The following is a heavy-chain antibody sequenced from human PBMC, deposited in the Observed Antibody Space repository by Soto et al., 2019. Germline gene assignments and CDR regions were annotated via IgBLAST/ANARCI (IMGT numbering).Heavy chain of an antibody. Sequence: TLSLTCTVSGGSISSSSYYWGWIRQPPGKGLEWIGSIYYSGSTYYNPSLKSRVTISVDTSKNQFSLKLSSVTAADTAVYYCARLSIPGPAHYWGQGTLVTVSS. V-gene: IGHV4-39*01. CDR3: ARLSIPGPAHY. J-gene: IGHJ4*02. CDR2: IYYSGST. CDR1: GGSISSSSYY.